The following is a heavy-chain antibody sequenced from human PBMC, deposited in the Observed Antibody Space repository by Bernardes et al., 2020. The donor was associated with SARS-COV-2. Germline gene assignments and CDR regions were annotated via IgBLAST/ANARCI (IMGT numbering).Heavy chain of an antibody. D-gene: IGHD5-12*01. J-gene: IGHJ4*02. CDR3: AGGDGYNSNGVDS. V-gene: IGHV4-31*03. Sequence: SEALSLTCTVSGVSFSSGGYYWSWIRQHPGKGLEWIGYIYYSGSTYYNPSLKSRVAISADTSKNQFSLKLSSVTAADTAVYYCAGGDGYNSNGVDSWGQGSLVTVSS. CDR1: GVSFSSGGYY. CDR2: IYYSGST.